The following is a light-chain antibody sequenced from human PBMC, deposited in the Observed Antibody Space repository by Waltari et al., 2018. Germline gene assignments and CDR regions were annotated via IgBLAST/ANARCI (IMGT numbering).Light chain of an antibody. CDR2: GAS. CDR3: QQYGSSVLYT. J-gene: IGKJ2*01. V-gene: IGKV3-20*01. Sequence: EVVLTQSPDTLSLSPGERATLSCRASQSLTKRYLAWYQQRPGQAPRLLSYGASSRAAGIPDRFSGSGSGTDFTLTISRLEPEDSAVYYCQQYGSSVLYTFGQGTKLEIK. CDR1: QSLTKRY.